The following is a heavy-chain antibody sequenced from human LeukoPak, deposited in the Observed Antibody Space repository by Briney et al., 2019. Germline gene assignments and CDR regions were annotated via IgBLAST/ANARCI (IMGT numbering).Heavy chain of an antibody. CDR2: IYTSGST. V-gene: IGHV4-61*02. D-gene: IGHD1-1*01. CDR3: ARDRGTWNDDGFDY. CDR1: GGSISSGSYY. J-gene: IGHJ4*02. Sequence: SETLSLTCTVSGGSISSGSYYWSWIRQPAGKGLEWIGRIYTSGSTNYNPSLKSRVTISLDTSKNQFSLKLSSVTAADTAVYYCARDRGTWNDDGFDYWGQGTLVTVSS.